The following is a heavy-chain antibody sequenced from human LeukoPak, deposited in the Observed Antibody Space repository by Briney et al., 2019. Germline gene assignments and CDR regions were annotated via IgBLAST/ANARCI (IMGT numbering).Heavy chain of an antibody. CDR1: GGTFSSYA. D-gene: IGHD3-3*01. CDR2: IIPIFGTA. V-gene: IGHV1-69*01. CDR3: ARGMGYDFWSGYYAYYYYGMDV. Sequence: GASVKVSCTASGGTFSSYAISWVRQAPGQGLEWMGGIIPIFGTANYAQKFQGRVTITADESTSTAYMELSSLRSEDTAVYYCARGMGYDFWSGYYAYYYYGMDVWGQGTTVTVSS. J-gene: IGHJ6*02.